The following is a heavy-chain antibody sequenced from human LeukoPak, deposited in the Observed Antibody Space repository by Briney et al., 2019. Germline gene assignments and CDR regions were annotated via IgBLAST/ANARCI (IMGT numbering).Heavy chain of an antibody. CDR2: ISYDGSNK. CDR1: GFTFSSYA. D-gene: IGHD2-2*01. CDR3: ARESIVVVPAATRSLYNWFDP. V-gene: IGHV3-30-3*01. J-gene: IGHJ5*02. Sequence: GRSLRLSCAASGFTFSSYAMHWVRQAPGKGLEWVAVISYDGSNKYYADSVKGRFTISRDNSKNTLYLQMNSLRAEDTAVYYCARESIVVVPAATRSLYNWFDPWAREPWSPSPQ.